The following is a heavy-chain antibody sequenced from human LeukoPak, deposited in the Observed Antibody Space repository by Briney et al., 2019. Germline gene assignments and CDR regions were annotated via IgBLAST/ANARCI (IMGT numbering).Heavy chain of an antibody. CDR1: GYTFTGYY. CDR3: ARDLRSDYVWGSYRYPMGNY. V-gene: IGHV1-2*02. Sequence: GASVKVSCKASGYTFTGYYIHWVRQAPGQGLEWMGWINPNSGGTNYAQKFQGRVTMTRDTSISTAYMELSRLRSDDTAVYYCARDLRSDYVWGSYRYPMGNYWGQGTLVTVSS. J-gene: IGHJ4*02. D-gene: IGHD3-16*02. CDR2: INPNSGGT.